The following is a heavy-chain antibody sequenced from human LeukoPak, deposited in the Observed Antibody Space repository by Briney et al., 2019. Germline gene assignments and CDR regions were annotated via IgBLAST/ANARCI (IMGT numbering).Heavy chain of an antibody. CDR3: ASSFGVVAPFTDAFDI. J-gene: IGHJ3*02. Sequence: ASVKVSCKASGGTFTSYDINWVRQTTGQGLEWMGWMNPNSGNTGYAQKFQGRVTMTRNTSISTAYMELSSLRSEDTAVYYCASSFGVVAPFTDAFDIWAKGQWSPSLQ. V-gene: IGHV1-8*01. CDR2: MNPNSGNT. CDR1: GGTFTSYD. D-gene: IGHD3-3*01.